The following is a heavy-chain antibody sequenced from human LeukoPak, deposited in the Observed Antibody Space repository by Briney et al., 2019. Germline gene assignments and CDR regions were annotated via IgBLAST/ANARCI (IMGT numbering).Heavy chain of an antibody. V-gene: IGHV4-59*08. CDR3: ASSKYSRGWPDDAFDI. Sequence: SETLSLTCTVSGGSISSYYWSWIRQPPGKGLEWIGYIYYSGSTNYNPSLKSRVTISVDTSKNQFSLKLSSVTAADTAVYYCASSKYSRGWPDDAFDIWGQGTMVTVSS. CDR1: GGSISSYY. CDR2: IYYSGST. J-gene: IGHJ3*02. D-gene: IGHD6-19*01.